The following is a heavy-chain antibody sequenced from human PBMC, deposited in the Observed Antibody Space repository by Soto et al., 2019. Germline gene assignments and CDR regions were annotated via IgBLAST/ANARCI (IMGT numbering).Heavy chain of an antibody. V-gene: IGHV3-23*01. CDR2: ISGSGGST. D-gene: IGHD3-16*01. J-gene: IGHJ6*02. CDR3: ARGGITFGVENGERYYYYGMDF. CDR1: GFTFSSYA. Sequence: GGSLRLSCAASGFTFSSYAMSWVRQAPGKGLEWVSAISGSGGSTYYADSVKGRFTISRDNSKNTLYLQMNSLRAEDTAVYYCARGGITFGVENGERYYYYGMDFSGQGTTVTVSS.